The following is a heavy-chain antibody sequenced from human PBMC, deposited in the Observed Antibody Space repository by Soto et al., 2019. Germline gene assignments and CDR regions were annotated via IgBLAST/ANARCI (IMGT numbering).Heavy chain of an antibody. J-gene: IGHJ6*02. Sequence: PGGSLRLSCAASGFTFSSYGMHWVRQAPGKGLEWVAVIWYDGSNKYYADSVKGRFTISRDNSKNTLYLQMNSLRAEDTAVYYCARDADSSGGNGMDVWGQGTTVTVSS. D-gene: IGHD6-19*01. CDR2: IWYDGSNK. CDR1: GFTFSSYG. V-gene: IGHV3-33*01. CDR3: ARDADSSGGNGMDV.